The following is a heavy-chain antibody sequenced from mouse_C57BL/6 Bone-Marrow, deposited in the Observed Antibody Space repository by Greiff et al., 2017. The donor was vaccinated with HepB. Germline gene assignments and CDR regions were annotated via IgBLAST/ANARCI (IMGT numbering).Heavy chain of an antibody. J-gene: IGHJ2*01. CDR3: ARDLVTTVDY. Sequence: EVMLVESGGGLVKPGGSLKLSCAASGFTFSSYAMSWFRQTPEKRLEWVATISDGGSYTYYPDNVKGRFTISRDNAKNNLYLQMSHLKSEDTAMYYCARDLVTTVDYWGQGTTLTVSS. CDR1: GFTFSSYA. V-gene: IGHV5-4*01. CDR2: ISDGGSYT. D-gene: IGHD1-1*01.